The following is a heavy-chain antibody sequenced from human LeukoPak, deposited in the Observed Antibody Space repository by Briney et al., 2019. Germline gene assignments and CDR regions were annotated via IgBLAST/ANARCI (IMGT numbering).Heavy chain of an antibody. V-gene: IGHV3-23*01. Sequence: PGGSLRLSCAASGFTFSSYAKTWVRQAPGQGLEWVSGITSGGGTYYADSVKGRFTISRDNSKNTLYVQMNSLRAEDTAVYYCAKSVGSGSYYNNDCWGQGTLVTVSS. CDR2: ITSGGGT. CDR1: GFTFSSYA. D-gene: IGHD3-10*01. CDR3: AKSVGSGSYYNNDC. J-gene: IGHJ4*02.